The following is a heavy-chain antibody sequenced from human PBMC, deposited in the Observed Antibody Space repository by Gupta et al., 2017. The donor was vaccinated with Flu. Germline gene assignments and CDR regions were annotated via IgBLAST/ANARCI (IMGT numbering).Heavy chain of an antibody. D-gene: IGHD6-13*01. CDR2: IYYSGST. CDR3: ARSPSSSWYDDWFDP. V-gene: IGHV4-59*02. CDR1: GGLVSRYY. Sequence: QVQLQESRLGLVKPSVSLSLLCTSSGGLVSRYYCLWIRQPPGKGLEWIGYIYYSGSTNYNPSLKSRVTISVDTSKNQFSLKLSSVTAADTAVYYCARSPSSSWYDDWFDPWGQGTLVTVSS. J-gene: IGHJ5*02.